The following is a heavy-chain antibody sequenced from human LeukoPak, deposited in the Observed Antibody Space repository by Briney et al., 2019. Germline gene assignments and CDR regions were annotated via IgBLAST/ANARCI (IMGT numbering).Heavy chain of an antibody. CDR3: ARGPSYYDILTGYLYYYYYYGMDV. J-gene: IGHJ6*02. CDR2: MNPISGNT. D-gene: IGHD3-9*01. Sequence: ASVKVSCKASGYTFTSYDINWVRQATGQGLEWMGWMNPISGNTGYAQKFQGRVTMTRNTSISTAYMELSSLRSEDTAVYYCARGPSYYDILTGYLYYYYYYGMDVWGQGTTVTVSS. CDR1: GYTFTSYD. V-gene: IGHV1-8*01.